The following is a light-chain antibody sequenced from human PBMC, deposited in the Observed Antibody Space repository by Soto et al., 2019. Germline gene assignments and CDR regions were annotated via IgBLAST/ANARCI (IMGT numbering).Light chain of an antibody. CDR3: SSYVTGNSLM. Sequence: QSALTQPPSASGSPGQSVTISCTGTSRDVGGHDYVSWYQQHPGKAPKLMIYEVSKRPSGVPDRFSGSKSGNTASLTVSGLQAEDEADYYCSSYVTGNSLMFGGGTKLTVL. J-gene: IGLJ3*02. V-gene: IGLV2-8*01. CDR1: SRDVGGHDY. CDR2: EVS.